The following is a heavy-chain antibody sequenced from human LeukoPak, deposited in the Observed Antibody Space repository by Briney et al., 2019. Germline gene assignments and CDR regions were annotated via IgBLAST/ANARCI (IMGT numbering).Heavy chain of an antibody. CDR1: GGSISSSSYY. D-gene: IGHD6-13*01. CDR2: IYYSGST. CDR3: ARVWPGIAAAGQTVDYFDY. V-gene: IGHV4-39*07. Sequence: SETLSLTCTVSGGSISSSSYYWGWIRQPPGKGLEWIGSIYYSGSTYYNPSLKSRVTISVDTSKNQFSLKLSSVTAADTAVYYCARVWPGIAAAGQTVDYFDYWGQGTLVTVSS. J-gene: IGHJ4*02.